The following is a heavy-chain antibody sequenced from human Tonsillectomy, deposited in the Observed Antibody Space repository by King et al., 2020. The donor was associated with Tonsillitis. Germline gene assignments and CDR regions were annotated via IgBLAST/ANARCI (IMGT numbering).Heavy chain of an antibody. CDR1: GYTFTDYY. CDR2: IHPNSGGT. J-gene: IGHJ4*02. D-gene: IGHD3-9*01. V-gene: IGHV1-2*02. CDR3: ARDRRYFGGGAPD. Sequence: HVQLVESGAEVKKPGASVKVSCKASGYTFTDYYIHWVRQAPGQGLEWMGWIHPNSGGTNYAQKFQGRVTMTRYTSISTAYMELSRLSSDDTAVYYCARDRRYFGGGAPDWGQGTLVTVSS.